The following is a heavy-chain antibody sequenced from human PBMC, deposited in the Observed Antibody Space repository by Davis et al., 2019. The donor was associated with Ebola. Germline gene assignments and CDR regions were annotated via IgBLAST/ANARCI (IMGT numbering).Heavy chain of an antibody. Sequence: ASVKVSCKASGYTFTGYYMHWVRQAPGQGLEWMGWINPNSGGTNYAQKFQGRVTMTRDTSISTAYMELSRLRSDDTAVYYCARDRYSSGWDLFDYWGQGTLVTVSS. J-gene: IGHJ4*02. V-gene: IGHV1-2*02. CDR3: ARDRYSSGWDLFDY. CDR2: INPNSGGT. D-gene: IGHD6-19*01. CDR1: GYTFTGYY.